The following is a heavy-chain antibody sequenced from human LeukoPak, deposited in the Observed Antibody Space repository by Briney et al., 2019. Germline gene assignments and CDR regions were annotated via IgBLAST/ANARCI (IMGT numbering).Heavy chain of an antibody. CDR2: FFYSGST. CDR1: GVSISSSSYF. D-gene: IGHD3-16*01. CDR3: TRGAGWLIDY. Sequence: SETLSLTCTVSGVSISSSSYFWGWIRQPPGKGLEWIASFFYSGSTYYNPSLKSRVTISADTSKNHFSLKLNSVTTADTAVYYCTRGAGWLIDYWGQGILVTVSS. J-gene: IGHJ4*02. V-gene: IGHV4-39*07.